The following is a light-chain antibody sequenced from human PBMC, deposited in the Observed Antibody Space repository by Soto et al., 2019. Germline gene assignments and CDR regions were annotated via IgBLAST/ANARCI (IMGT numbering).Light chain of an antibody. Sequence: QSALTQPRSVSGSPGQSVTISCTGASNNVGGYNYVSWYQQHPGKAPKLVIYDVSKRPSGVPDRFSGSKSGNTASLTVSGLQAEDEADYYCSSYAGSNNFDVFGTGTKVTVL. CDR1: SNNVGGYNY. CDR2: DVS. V-gene: IGLV2-11*01. CDR3: SSYAGSNNFDV. J-gene: IGLJ1*01.